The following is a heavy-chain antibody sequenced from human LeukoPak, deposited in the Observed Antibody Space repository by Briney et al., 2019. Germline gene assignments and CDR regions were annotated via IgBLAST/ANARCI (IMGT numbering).Heavy chain of an antibody. D-gene: IGHD3-22*01. Sequence: GGSLRLSCAVSGFTFSDYWMHWVRQAPGKGLVWVSRIKSDGSTNYADSVKGRFTISRDNAKNTVSLQMNSLRAEDTGVYYCARAPSEIGGYYPEYFRHWGQGTLVTVSS. CDR2: IKSDGST. CDR1: GFTFSDYW. J-gene: IGHJ1*01. CDR3: ARAPSEIGGYYPEYFRH. V-gene: IGHV3-74*01.